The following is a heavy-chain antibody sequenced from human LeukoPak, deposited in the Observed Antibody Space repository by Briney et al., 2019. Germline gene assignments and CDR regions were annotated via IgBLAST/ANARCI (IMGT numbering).Heavy chain of an antibody. CDR1: GFTFSSYW. J-gene: IGHJ3*02. V-gene: IGHV3-7*01. CDR2: VKQDGSGK. Sequence: PGGSLRLSCAASGFTFSSYWMSWVRQAPGKGLEWVASVKQDGSGKYSVDSVKGRFTISRDNAKNSLYLQMNSLRAEDTAVYYCARDLAGPPQEAFDIWGQGTMVTVSS. CDR3: ARDLAGPPQEAFDI.